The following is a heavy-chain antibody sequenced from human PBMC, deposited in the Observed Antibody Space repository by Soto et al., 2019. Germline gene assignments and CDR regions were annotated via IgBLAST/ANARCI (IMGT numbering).Heavy chain of an antibody. J-gene: IGHJ4*02. CDR3: AKKVNSGPGSQYFDY. CDR1: GFIFSSYS. V-gene: IGHV3-23*01. Sequence: PGGSLRLSCAASGFIFSSYSMSWVRQAPGKGLEWASGFRTGGDDGTTYYADSVKGRFTISRDNSKNTLFLQMNSLRAEDTAIYYCAKKVNSGPGSQYFDYWGQGTLVTVSS. D-gene: IGHD3-10*01. CDR2: FRTGGDDGTT.